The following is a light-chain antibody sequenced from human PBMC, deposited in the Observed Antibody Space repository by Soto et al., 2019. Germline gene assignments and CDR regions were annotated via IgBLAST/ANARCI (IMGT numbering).Light chain of an antibody. V-gene: IGLV2-23*01. J-gene: IGLJ1*01. Sequence: QSVLTHPASVSASPGQSITIPCTGTSSDVGSYNLVSWFQQHPGKVPKLLIYEGTKRPSGLSDRFSGSKSGNTASLTISGLQAEDEADYYCYSYAGENLYVFGTGTKVTVL. CDR1: SSDVGSYNL. CDR2: EGT. CDR3: YSYAGENLYV.